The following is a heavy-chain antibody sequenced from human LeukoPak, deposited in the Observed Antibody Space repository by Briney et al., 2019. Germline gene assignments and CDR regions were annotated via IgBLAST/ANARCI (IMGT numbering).Heavy chain of an antibody. J-gene: IGHJ4*02. CDR1: GYSFTNYW. Sequence: GESLKISCNASGYSFTNYWMGWVRQMPGKGLEWVGIIYPGDSDTRYSPSFQGQVTISDDQSTTTAYLQWSSLKASDTAMYYCARLQGYSSEYYFDYWGQGTLVTVSS. CDR2: IYPGDSDT. D-gene: IGHD5-18*01. CDR3: ARLQGYSSEYYFDY. V-gene: IGHV5-51*01.